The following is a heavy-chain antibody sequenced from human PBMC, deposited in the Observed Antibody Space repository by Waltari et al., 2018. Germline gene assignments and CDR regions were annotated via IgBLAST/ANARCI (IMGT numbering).Heavy chain of an antibody. D-gene: IGHD5-12*01. V-gene: IGHV3-7*01. Sequence: EVLLVESGGGLVQTGGSLRLSCAASRFTFCHSWMNWVRQAPGKGLEWVANINQDGSEEYYVDSVKGRFTISRDNAKNSLYLEMKTLRAEDTAIYYCARTGARWLQFAAFDIWGQGTMVTVSS. CDR2: INQDGSEE. J-gene: IGHJ3*02. CDR1: RFTFCHSW. CDR3: ARTGARWLQFAAFDI.